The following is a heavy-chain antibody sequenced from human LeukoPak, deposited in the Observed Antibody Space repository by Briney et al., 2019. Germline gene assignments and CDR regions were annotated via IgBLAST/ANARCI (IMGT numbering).Heavy chain of an antibody. Sequence: GASVKVSCKSSGYTFTSYDINWVRQATGQGLEWMGWMNPNSGNTGYAQKFQGRVTITADKSTSTAYMELSSLRSEDTAVYYCARADSLTMVRGYYFDYWGQGTLVTVSS. CDR1: GYTFTSYD. V-gene: IGHV1-8*01. CDR2: MNPNSGNT. CDR3: ARADSLTMVRGYYFDY. J-gene: IGHJ4*02. D-gene: IGHD3-10*01.